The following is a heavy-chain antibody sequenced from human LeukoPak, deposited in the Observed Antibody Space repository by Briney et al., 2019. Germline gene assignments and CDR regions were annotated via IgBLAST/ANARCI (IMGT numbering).Heavy chain of an antibody. D-gene: IGHD1-26*01. Sequence: SVKVSCKASGGTFSSYAISWVRQAPGQGLEWMGGIIPIFGTANYAQKFQGRVTITTDESTSTAYMELSSLRSEDTAVYYCARVVGARTPDYYYYYYMDVWGNGTTVTVSS. CDR3: ARVVGARTPDYYYYYYMDV. V-gene: IGHV1-69*05. CDR2: IIPIFGTA. CDR1: GGTFSSYA. J-gene: IGHJ6*03.